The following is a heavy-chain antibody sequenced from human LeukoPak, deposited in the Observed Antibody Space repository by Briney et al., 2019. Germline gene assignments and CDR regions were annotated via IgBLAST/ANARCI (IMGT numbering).Heavy chain of an antibody. J-gene: IGHJ3*02. D-gene: IGHD2-15*01. CDR2: IYSGGRT. Sequence: GGSLRLSCAASGFTVSRNYMSWVRQAPGKGLEWVSVIYSGGRTYYADSVKGRFTISRDNTKNSLYLQMNSLRAEDTAVYYCAKDGGSDPDSFDIWGQGTMVTVSS. V-gene: IGHV3-66*02. CDR1: GFTVSRNY. CDR3: AKDGGSDPDSFDI.